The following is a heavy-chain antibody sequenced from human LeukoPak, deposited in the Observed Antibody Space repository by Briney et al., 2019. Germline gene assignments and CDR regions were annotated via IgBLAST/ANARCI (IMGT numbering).Heavy chain of an antibody. V-gene: IGHV4-4*02. CDR1: GASITSSHW. D-gene: IGHD4-17*01. CDR3: ATYLYGDYATLYFDF. Sequence: SGTLSLTCAVSGASITSSHWWSWARQPPGKGLEWIGEIHDSGTTNYKPSLKSRVTMSLDKSNNQISLKLTSVTAADTAVYYCATYLYGDYATLYFDFWGQGTLVTV. CDR2: IHDSGTT. J-gene: IGHJ4*02.